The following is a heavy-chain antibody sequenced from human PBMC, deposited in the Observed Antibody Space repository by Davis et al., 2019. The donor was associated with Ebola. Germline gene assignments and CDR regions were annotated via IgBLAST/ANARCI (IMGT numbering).Heavy chain of an antibody. J-gene: IGHJ5*02. CDR3: ARATYGYNWFDP. Sequence: AASVKVSCKASGYTFTSYAMHWVRQAPGQRLEWMGWINAGNGNTKYSQKFQGRVTITRDTSASTAYMELSSLRSEDTAVYYCARATYGYNWFDPWGQGTLVTVSS. CDR1: GYTFTSYA. V-gene: IGHV1-3*01. CDR2: INAGNGNT. D-gene: IGHD4-11*01.